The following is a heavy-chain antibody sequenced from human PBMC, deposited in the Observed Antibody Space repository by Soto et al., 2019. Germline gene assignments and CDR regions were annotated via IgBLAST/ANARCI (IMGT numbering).Heavy chain of an antibody. J-gene: IGHJ1*01. V-gene: IGHV4-59*01. CDR1: GGSISSYY. Sequence: SSETLSLACTVSGGSISSYYWSWIRQPPGKGLEWIGYIYYSGSTNYNPSLKSRVTISVDTSKNQFSLKLSSVTAADTAVYYCAIYDSSASRDFQHWGQGTLVTSPQ. D-gene: IGHD3-22*01. CDR2: IYYSGST. CDR3: AIYDSSASRDFQH.